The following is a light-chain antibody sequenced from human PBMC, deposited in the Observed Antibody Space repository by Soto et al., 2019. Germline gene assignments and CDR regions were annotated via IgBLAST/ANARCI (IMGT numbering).Light chain of an antibody. J-gene: IGKJ4*02. CDR3: QPLESYPST. CDR2: AAS. Sequence: IQLTQSQSSLSASVGDRVTITCRAILGINRFLAWYQQKPGKARKLLIYAASTLQSGGPPRFAGSGSGTDFNPTINSMQPENVTNYMCQPLESYPSTFGGGPKVEIK. CDR1: LGINRF. V-gene: IGKV1-9*01.